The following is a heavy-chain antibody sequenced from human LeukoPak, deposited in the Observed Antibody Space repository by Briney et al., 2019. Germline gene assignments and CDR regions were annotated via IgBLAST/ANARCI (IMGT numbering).Heavy chain of an antibody. CDR3: ATSESQTRFDY. Sequence: KRGESLKISCKGSGYSFTSYWIGWVRQMPGKGLEWIGIIFPGDSDTTYSPSLQGQVTISADKSINTAYLQWSSLRASDTAMYYCATSESQTRFDYWGRGTPVTVSS. CDR1: GYSFTSYW. D-gene: IGHD1/OR15-1a*01. V-gene: IGHV5-51*01. J-gene: IGHJ4*02. CDR2: IFPGDSDT.